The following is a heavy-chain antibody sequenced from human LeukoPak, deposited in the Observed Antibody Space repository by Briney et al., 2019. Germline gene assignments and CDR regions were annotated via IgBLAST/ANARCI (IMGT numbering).Heavy chain of an antibody. CDR1: GYTITSYA. V-gene: IGHV1-3*01. D-gene: IGHD2-15*01. Sequence: GASVKVSCKASGYTITSYAMHWVRQAPGQRLEWMGWINAGNGNTKYSQKFQGRVTITRDTSASTAYMELSSLRSEDTAVYYCASTGYCSGGSCYEFDYWGQGTLVTVSS. J-gene: IGHJ4*02. CDR2: INAGNGNT. CDR3: ASTGYCSGGSCYEFDY.